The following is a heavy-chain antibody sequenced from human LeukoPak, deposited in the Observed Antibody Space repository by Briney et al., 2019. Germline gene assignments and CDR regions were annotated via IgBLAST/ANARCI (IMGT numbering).Heavy chain of an antibody. Sequence: PGGSLRLSCAASGFTFSSYEMNWVRQAPGKGLEWVSYISSSGSTIYYADSVKGRFTISRDNAKNSLYLQMNSLRADDTAVYYCARERATTYAFDIWGQGTMVTVSS. CDR2: ISSSGSTI. CDR1: GFTFSSYE. CDR3: ARERATTYAFDI. J-gene: IGHJ3*02. D-gene: IGHD5-24*01. V-gene: IGHV3-48*03.